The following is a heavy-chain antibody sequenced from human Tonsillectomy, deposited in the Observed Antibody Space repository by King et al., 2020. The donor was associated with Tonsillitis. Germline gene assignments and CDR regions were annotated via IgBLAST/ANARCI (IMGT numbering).Heavy chain of an antibody. Sequence: VQLQESGPGLVKPSETLSLTCTVSGGSVSSSSYYWSWIRQPPGKGLEWIGYIYYSGSTNYNPSLKSRVTISVDTSKNQFSLKLSSVTAADTAVYYCASHGDGYHPSGYFQHWGQGTLVTVSS. J-gene: IGHJ1*01. V-gene: IGHV4-61*01. CDR2: IYYSGST. CDR1: GGSVSSSSYY. D-gene: IGHD6-25*01. CDR3: ASHGDGYHPSGYFQH.